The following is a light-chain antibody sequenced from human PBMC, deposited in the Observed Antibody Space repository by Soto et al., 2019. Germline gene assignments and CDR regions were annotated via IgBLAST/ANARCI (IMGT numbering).Light chain of an antibody. J-gene: IGKJ2*01. Sequence: IQMTQSPSSLSAFVGDSVTISCRASQNINKNLNWYQQKSGKAPSLLMYDASTLQSGVPSRFSGSGSGTDFTLAITNLQPEDFATYYCQQSFHTPYTFGQGTKLEI. CDR3: QQSFHTPYT. V-gene: IGKV1-39*01. CDR2: DAS. CDR1: QNINKN.